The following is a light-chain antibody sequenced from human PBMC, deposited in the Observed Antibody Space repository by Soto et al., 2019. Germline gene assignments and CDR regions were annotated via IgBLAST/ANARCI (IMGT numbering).Light chain of an antibody. J-gene: IGKJ1*01. V-gene: IGKV1-27*01. Sequence: DIQMTQSPSSLSASVGDRVTITCRASQGISTYLVWYQQKPGTVPKLLIFAASTLQSGVPSRFSGSGSGTDFTLTISSLQPEDVATYYCQNYNCAPWTFGQGTKVE. CDR1: QGISTY. CDR2: AAS. CDR3: QNYNCAPWT.